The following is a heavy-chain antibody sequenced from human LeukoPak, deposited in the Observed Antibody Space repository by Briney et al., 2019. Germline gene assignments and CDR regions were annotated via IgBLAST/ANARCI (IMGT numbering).Heavy chain of an antibody. J-gene: IGHJ4*02. CDR1: GYSISSGYY. CDR2: IFHSGST. V-gene: IGHV4-38-2*01. Sequence: SETLSLTCAVSGYSISSGYYWVWIRQPPGKGLEWIATIFHSGSTYFNPSLQSRVTISPDTSKNQFSLKLSSVTAADTALYYCARGDVYSSASDYWGQGTLATVSS. D-gene: IGHD6-19*01. CDR3: ARGDVYSSASDY.